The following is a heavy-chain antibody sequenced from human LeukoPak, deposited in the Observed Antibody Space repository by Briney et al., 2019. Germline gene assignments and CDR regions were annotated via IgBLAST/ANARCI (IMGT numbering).Heavy chain of an antibody. D-gene: IGHD5-12*01. V-gene: IGHV4-59*08. CDR3: ARMGGYSGYSSQ. CDR1: GGSISSYY. CDR2: ILYSGTT. Sequence: SENLSLTCTVSGGSISSYYWSWIRPAPGQGLEWIGYILYSGTTNSNPSLKSRVTISLDTSKNQIALKLSSVTAADTAVNYCARMGGYSGYSSQWGQGTLVTVSS. J-gene: IGHJ4*02.